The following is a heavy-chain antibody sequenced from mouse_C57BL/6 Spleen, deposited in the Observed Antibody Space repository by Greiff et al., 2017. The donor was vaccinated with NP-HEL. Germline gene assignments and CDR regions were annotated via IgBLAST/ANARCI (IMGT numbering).Heavy chain of an antibody. Sequence: VQLQQPGAELVMPGASVKLSCKASGYTFTSYWMHWVKQRPGQGLEWIGEIDPSDSYTNYNQKFKGKSTLTVDKSSSTAYMQLSSLTTEDSAVYYCARSPYYYDSRYFDYWGQGTTLTVSS. CDR1: GYTFTSYW. D-gene: IGHD1-1*01. V-gene: IGHV1-69*01. J-gene: IGHJ2*01. CDR3: ARSPYYYDSRYFDY. CDR2: IDPSDSYT.